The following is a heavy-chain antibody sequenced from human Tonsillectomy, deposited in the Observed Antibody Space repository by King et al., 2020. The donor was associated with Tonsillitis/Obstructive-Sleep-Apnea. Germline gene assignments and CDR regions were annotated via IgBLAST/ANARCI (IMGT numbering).Heavy chain of an antibody. CDR1: DGSISRYY. CDR3: ARGVYYDFWSGYFKGYFDS. Sequence: QVQLQESGPGLVKPSETLSLTCTVSDGSISRYYWSWIRQPPGKGLEWIGYVYYSGTTNYNPSVKSRVTISVDTSKDQFSLKLTSVTAADTAVYYCARGVYYDFWSGYFKGYFDSWGQGTLVTVSS. J-gene: IGHJ4*02. D-gene: IGHD3-3*01. V-gene: IGHV4-59*01. CDR2: VYYSGTT.